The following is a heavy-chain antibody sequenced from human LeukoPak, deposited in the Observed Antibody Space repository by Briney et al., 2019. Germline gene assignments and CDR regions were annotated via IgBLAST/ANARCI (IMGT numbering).Heavy chain of an antibody. J-gene: IGHJ4*02. CDR2: ISAYNGNT. D-gene: IGHD3-22*01. CDR3: ARDVGYYDSSGSNALDY. V-gene: IGHV1-18*01. Sequence: GASVKVSCKASGYTFTSYGISWVRQAPGQGLEWMGWISAYNGNTNYAQKLQGRVTMTTDTSTSTAYMELRSLRSDDTAVYYCARDVGYYDSSGSNALDYWGQGTLVTVSP. CDR1: GYTFTSYG.